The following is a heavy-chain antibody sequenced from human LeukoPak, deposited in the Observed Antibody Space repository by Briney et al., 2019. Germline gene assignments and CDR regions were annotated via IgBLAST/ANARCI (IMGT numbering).Heavy chain of an antibody. CDR2: ISSSAGTI. CDR1: GFTFRDYY. J-gene: IGHJ2*01. V-gene: IGHV3-11*04. D-gene: IGHD4-17*01. Sequence: GGSLRLSCAASGFTFRDYYMSWIRQAPGKGLEWISYISSSAGTIHYVDSVKGRFTISRDNAKNSLYLQMDSLRVEDTAVYYCATSVTRRRLDWFIDLWGRGTLVSGSS. CDR3: ATSVTRRRLDWFIDL.